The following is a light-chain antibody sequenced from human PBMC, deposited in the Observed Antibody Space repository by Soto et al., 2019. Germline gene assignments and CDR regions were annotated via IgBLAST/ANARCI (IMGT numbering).Light chain of an antibody. CDR3: QQYNNWPLRT. CDR2: GAS. J-gene: IGKJ1*01. Sequence: EIVMTQSPATLSVSPGERATFSCRASQSVSSNLAWYQQKPGQAPRLLIYGASTRATGIPARFSGSGSGTEFTLTISSLQSEDFAVYYCQQYNNWPLRTFGQGTKVDI. CDR1: QSVSSN. V-gene: IGKV3-15*01.